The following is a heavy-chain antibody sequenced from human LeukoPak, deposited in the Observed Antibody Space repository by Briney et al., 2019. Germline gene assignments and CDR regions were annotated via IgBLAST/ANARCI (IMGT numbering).Heavy chain of an antibody. CDR2: IYSGGST. J-gene: IGHJ4*02. CDR1: GFTVSSNY. Sequence: GGSLRLSCAASGFTVSSNYMSWVRQAPGKGLEWVSVIYSGGSTYYADSVKGRFTISRDNAKNSLYLQMNSLRAEDTAVYYCARDLGSSWSSYFDYWGQGTLVTVSS. CDR3: ARDLGSSWSSYFDY. D-gene: IGHD6-13*01. V-gene: IGHV3-53*01.